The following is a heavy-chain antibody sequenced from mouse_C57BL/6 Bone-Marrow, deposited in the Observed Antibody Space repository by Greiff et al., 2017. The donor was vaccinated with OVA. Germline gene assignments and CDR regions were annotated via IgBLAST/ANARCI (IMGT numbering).Heavy chain of an antibody. J-gene: IGHJ2*01. D-gene: IGHD2-4*01. V-gene: IGHV1-64*01. CDR2: IHPNSGST. CDR1: GYTFTSYW. Sequence: VQLQQPGAELVKPGASVKLSCKASGYTFTSYWMHWVKQRPGQGLEWIGMIHPNSGSTNYNEKFTIKATLTVDKSSSTAYMQLSSLTSEDSAVYYCARHDYDEGPYYFDYWGQGTTLTVSS. CDR3: ARHDYDEGPYYFDY.